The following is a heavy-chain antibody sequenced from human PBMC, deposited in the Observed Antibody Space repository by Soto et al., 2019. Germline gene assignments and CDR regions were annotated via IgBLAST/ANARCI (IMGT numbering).Heavy chain of an antibody. J-gene: IGHJ6*03. V-gene: IGHV3-13*01. CDR3: ARVVYDFWSGYYYYYMDV. D-gene: IGHD3-3*01. CDR1: GFTFSSYD. CDR2: IGTAGDT. Sequence: PGGSLRLSCAASGFTFSSYDMHWVRQATGKGLEWVSAIGTAGDTYYPGSVKGRFTISRENAKNSLYLQMNSLRAGDTAVYYCARVVYDFWSGYYYYYMDVWGKGTTVTVSS.